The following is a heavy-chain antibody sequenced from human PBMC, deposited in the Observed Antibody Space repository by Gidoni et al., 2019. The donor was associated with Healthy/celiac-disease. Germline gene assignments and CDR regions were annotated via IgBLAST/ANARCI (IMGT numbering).Heavy chain of an antibody. CDR1: GGSISSSSYY. CDR3: ARGPYDFWSGYGYYMDV. CDR2: IYYSGST. V-gene: IGHV4-39*01. D-gene: IGHD3-3*01. J-gene: IGHJ6*03. Sequence: QLQLQESGPGLGKPSETLSLTCTVSGGSISSSSYYWGWIRQPPGKGLEWLWSIYYSGSTYYNPSLKSRVTISVDTSKNQFSLKLSSVTAADTAVYYCARGPYDFWSGYGYYMDVWGKGTTVTVSS.